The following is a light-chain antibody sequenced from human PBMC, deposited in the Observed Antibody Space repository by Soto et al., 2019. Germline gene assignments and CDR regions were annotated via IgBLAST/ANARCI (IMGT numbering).Light chain of an antibody. Sequence: QSVLTQPPSTSGTPGQRVTISCSGSSSNIGRSLVYWYQQVPGAAPKLLIYRNNQRPSGVPDRFSGSKSGTSASLAISGLRSEVEADYYCTAWDASLSAVVFGGGTKLNV. J-gene: IGLJ2*01. CDR3: TAWDASLSAVV. CDR1: SSNIGRSL. V-gene: IGLV1-47*01. CDR2: RNN.